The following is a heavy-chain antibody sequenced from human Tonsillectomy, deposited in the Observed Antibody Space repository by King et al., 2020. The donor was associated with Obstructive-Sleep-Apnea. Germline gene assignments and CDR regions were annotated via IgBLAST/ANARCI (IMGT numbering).Heavy chain of an antibody. CDR1: GFTFSSYA. D-gene: IGHD3-16*01. CDR2: IGGSGEST. Sequence: VQLVESGGGLVQPGGSLRLSCAASGFTFSSYAMSWVRQAPGKGLEWVSAIGGSGESTYYADSVKGRFTISRDNSKNTLYLQMNSLRAEDTAVYYCAKGWRYDLFFDHWGQGTLVTVSS. J-gene: IGHJ4*02. V-gene: IGHV3-23*04. CDR3: AKGWRYDLFFDH.